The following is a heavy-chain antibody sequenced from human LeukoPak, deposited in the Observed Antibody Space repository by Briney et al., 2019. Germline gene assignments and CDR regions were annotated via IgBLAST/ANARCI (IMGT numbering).Heavy chain of an antibody. CDR2: IKQDGSEK. J-gene: IGHJ2*01. CDR1: GFTFSSYW. V-gene: IGHV3-7*01. D-gene: IGHD3-3*01. Sequence: GVLRLSCAASGFTFSSYWMSWVRQAPGKGLEWVANIKQDGSEKYYVDSVKGRFTISRDNAKNSLYPQMNSLRAEDTAVYYCARDTWAKYYDFWSGHPNWYFDLWGRGTLVTVSS. CDR3: ARDTWAKYYDFWSGHPNWYFDL.